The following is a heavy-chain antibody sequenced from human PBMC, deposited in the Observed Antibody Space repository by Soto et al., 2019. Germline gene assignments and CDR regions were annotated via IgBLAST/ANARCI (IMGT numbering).Heavy chain of an antibody. CDR2: IIPIFGTA. CDR3: ARDRPVEMATINAFDI. J-gene: IGHJ3*02. V-gene: IGHV1-69*01. Sequence: QVQLVQSGAEVKKPGSSVKVSCKASGGTFSSYAISWVRQAPGQGLEWMGGIIPIFGTANYAQKFQGRVTITADESTSTAYMELSSLRSEDTAGYYCARDRPVEMATINAFDIWGQGTMVTVSS. D-gene: IGHD5-12*01. CDR1: GGTFSSYA.